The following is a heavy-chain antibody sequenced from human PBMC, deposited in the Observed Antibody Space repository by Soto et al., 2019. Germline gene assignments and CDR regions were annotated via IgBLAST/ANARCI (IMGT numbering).Heavy chain of an antibody. CDR1: GVTFTTYA. J-gene: IGHJ4*02. D-gene: IGHD6-19*01. CDR2: ISGSGGST. V-gene: IGHV3-23*01. CDR3: VKSSSGWYQFEY. Sequence: PGGSLRLSCAASGVTFTTYAMSWARQAPGKGLEWVSGISGSGGSTYYAVSVKGRFTISRDNSKSTLYLQMNSLRAEDTAIYYCVKSSSGWYQFEYWGQGSPVTVSS.